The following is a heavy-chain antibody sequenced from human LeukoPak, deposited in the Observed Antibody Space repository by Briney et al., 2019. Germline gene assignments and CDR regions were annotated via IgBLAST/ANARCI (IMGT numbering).Heavy chain of an antibody. Sequence: PGGSLRLSCAASGFTVSSNYMSWVRQAPGKGLEWVSVIYSGGSTYYADSVKGRFTISGDNSKNTLYLQMNSLRAEDTAVYYCASSSMVRGVFDYWGQGTLVTVSS. CDR1: GFTVSSNY. CDR3: ASSSMVRGVFDY. J-gene: IGHJ4*02. D-gene: IGHD3-10*01. V-gene: IGHV3-66*01. CDR2: IYSGGST.